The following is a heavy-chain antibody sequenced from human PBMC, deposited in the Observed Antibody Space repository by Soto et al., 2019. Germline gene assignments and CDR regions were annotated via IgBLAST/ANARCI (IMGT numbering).Heavy chain of an antibody. J-gene: IGHJ3*02. D-gene: IGHD6-13*01. CDR1: GFTFSSYG. CDR2: IWYDGSNK. V-gene: IGHV3-33*01. CDR3: ARDFPYIAAAGPLVAFDI. Sequence: GGSLRLSCAASGFTFSSYGMHWVRQAPGKGLERVAVIWYDGSNKYYADSVKGRFTISRDNSKNTLYLQMNSLRAEDTAVYYCARDFPYIAAAGPLVAFDIWGQGTMVTVSS.